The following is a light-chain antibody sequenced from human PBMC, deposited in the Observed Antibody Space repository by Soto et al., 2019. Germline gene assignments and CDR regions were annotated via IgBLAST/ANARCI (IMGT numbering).Light chain of an antibody. CDR3: SSYTTSNTRQIV. Sequence: QSVLTQPASVSGSPGQSITISCTGTSSEVGGYNYVSWYQHHPGKAPKLMIYDVSNRPSGVSNRFSGSKSGNTASLTISGLQPQDEADYYCSSYTTSNTRQIVFGTGTKLTVL. CDR1: SSEVGGYNY. J-gene: IGLJ1*01. CDR2: DVS. V-gene: IGLV2-14*03.